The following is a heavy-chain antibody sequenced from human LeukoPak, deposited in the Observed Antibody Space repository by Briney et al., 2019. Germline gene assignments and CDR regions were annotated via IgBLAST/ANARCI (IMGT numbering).Heavy chain of an antibody. V-gene: IGHV3-74*01. J-gene: IGHJ4*02. CDR2: INSDGSKT. D-gene: IGHD3-10*01. CDR1: GFFFNTYW. CDR3: AREGSLEYYFDY. Sequence: GGSLRLSCAASGFFFNTYWMHWARQAPGEGLVWVSRINSDGSKTSHADSVKGRFTISRDNAKNTLYLQMNGLRAEDTAVYYCAREGSLEYYFDYWGRGTLVTVSS.